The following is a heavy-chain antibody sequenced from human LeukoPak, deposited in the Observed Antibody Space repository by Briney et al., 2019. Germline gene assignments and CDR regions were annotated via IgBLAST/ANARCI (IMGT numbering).Heavy chain of an antibody. Sequence: GGSLRLSCAASGFTFSSHALSWLRQAPGKGLEWVSTISGSGGSTYYADSVKGRFTISRDNSKNTLYLQMNSLRAEDTAVYYCASGGTFLPHYWGQGTLVTVSS. V-gene: IGHV3-23*01. CDR1: GFTFSSHA. CDR3: ASGGTFLPHY. D-gene: IGHD3-16*01. CDR2: ISGSGGST. J-gene: IGHJ4*02.